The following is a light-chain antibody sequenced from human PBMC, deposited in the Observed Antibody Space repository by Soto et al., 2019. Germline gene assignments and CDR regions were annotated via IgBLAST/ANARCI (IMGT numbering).Light chain of an antibody. CDR3: QVWDGATDRVL. CDR2: DDN. J-gene: IGLJ2*01. Sequence: SYELTQPPSVSVAPGQTARITCERDNFGTNGVRWYQRKPGQAPVLVVYDDNDRPPGIPEQFSASNSGDTATLTISRVGAGDEADYFCQVWDGATDRVLFGGGTMLTVL. CDR1: NFGTNG. V-gene: IGLV3-21*02.